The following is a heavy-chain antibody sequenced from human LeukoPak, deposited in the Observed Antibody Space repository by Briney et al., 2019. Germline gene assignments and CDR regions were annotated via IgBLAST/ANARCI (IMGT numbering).Heavy chain of an antibody. V-gene: IGHV3-7*03. CDR2: XXQDGNEK. CDR1: GFTFSSHW. D-gene: IGHD3-10*01. J-gene: IGHJ4*02. Sequence: GGSLRLSCAASGFTFSSHWISWVRQAPGKGXXXXXXXXQDGNEKYYVESVNGRFTIYRDKAKNSLYLQMTILRAEDTAVYYCAKGYGSGSYFSSGVDYWGQGTLVTVSS. CDR3: AKGYGSGSYFSSGVDY.